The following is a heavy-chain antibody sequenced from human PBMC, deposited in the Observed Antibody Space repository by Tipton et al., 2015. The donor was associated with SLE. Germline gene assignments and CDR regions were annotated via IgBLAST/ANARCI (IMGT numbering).Heavy chain of an antibody. CDR3: ARQQLPSGMDV. V-gene: IGHV3-30-3*01. CDR1: GFTFSSYA. CDR2: ISYDGSNK. Sequence: SLRLSCAASGFTFSSYAMHWVRQAPGKGLEWVAVISYDGSNKYYADSVKGRFTISRDNSKNTLYLQMNSLRAEDTAVYYCARQQLPSGMDVWGQGTTVTVSS. J-gene: IGHJ6*02. D-gene: IGHD6-13*01.